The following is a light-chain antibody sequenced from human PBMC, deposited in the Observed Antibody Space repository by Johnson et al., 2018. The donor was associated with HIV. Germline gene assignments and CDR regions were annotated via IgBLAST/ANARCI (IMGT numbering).Light chain of an antibody. J-gene: IGLJ1*01. Sequence: QSVLTQPPSVSAAPGQKVTISCSGSSSNIGNNYISWYQPVPGTAPNPLIYDNNKRPPGIPDRFSGSKSDTLAPLGITRPQTGDEADYYCGTWDSSLRTGVFGTGTKVTVL. CDR2: DNN. CDR1: SSNIGNNY. CDR3: GTWDSSLRTGV. V-gene: IGLV1-51*01.